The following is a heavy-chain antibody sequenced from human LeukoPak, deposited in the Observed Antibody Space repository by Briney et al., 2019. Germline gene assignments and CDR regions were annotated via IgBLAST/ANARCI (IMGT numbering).Heavy chain of an antibody. CDR3: ARFNGRGVSNDY. CDR2: MNPNSGNT. J-gene: IGHJ4*02. Sequence: ASVKVSCKASGYTFTSYYMHWVRQATGQGLEWMGWMNPNSGNTGYAQKFQGRVTMTRNTSISTAYMELSSLRSEDTAVYYCARFNGRGVSNDYWGQGTLVTVSA. V-gene: IGHV1-8*02. CDR1: GYTFTSYY. D-gene: IGHD3-10*01.